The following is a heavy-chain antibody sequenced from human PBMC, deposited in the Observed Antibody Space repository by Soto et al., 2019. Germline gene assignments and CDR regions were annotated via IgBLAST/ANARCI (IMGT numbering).Heavy chain of an antibody. V-gene: IGHV1-69*13. CDR3: ARLYSGSYYFDY. D-gene: IGHD1-26*01. J-gene: IGHJ4*02. Sequence: SVKVSCKASGGTFSSYAISWVRQAPGQGLEWMGGIIPIFGTANYAQKFQGRVTITADESTSTAYMELSSLRSEDTAVYYCARLYSGSYYFDYWGQGALVTVSS. CDR2: IIPIFGTA. CDR1: GGTFSSYA.